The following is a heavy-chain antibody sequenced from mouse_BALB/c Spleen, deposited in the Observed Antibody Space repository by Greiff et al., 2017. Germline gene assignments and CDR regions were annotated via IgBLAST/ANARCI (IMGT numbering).Heavy chain of an antibody. J-gene: IGHJ4*01. CDR2: IWGDGST. V-gene: IGHV2-6-7*01. Sequence: VQLQQSGPGLVAPSQSLSITCTVSGFSLTGYGVNWVRQPPGKGLEWLGMIWGDGSTDYNSALKSRLSISKDNSKSQVFLKMNSLQTDDTARYYCARSTMITTRAMDYWGQGTSVTVSS. CDR1: GFSLTGYG. D-gene: IGHD2-4*01. CDR3: ARSTMITTRAMDY.